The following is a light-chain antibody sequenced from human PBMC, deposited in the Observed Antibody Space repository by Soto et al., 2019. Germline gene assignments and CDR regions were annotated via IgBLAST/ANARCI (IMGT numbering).Light chain of an antibody. J-gene: IGLJ3*02. CDR3: SSYISSSTLV. V-gene: IGLV2-14*01. Sequence: QSALTQPASVSGSPGQSITISCTGTSSDVGCYNYVYWYQQHPGKAPKVMIYEVSNRPAGVSNRFSGSKSGNTASLTISGLQAEDEADYYCSSYISSSTLVFGGGTKLTVL. CDR2: EVS. CDR1: SSDVGCYNY.